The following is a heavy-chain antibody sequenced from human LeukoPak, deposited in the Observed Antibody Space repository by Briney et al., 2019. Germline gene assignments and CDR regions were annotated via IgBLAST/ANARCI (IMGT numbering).Heavy chain of an antibody. Sequence: PGGSLRLSRAASGFTFSSYSMNWVRQAPGKGLEWVSSISSSSSYIYYADSVKGRFTISRDNAKNSLYLQMNSLRAEDTAVYYCARVNSYYYGMDVWGQGTTVTVSS. CDR1: GFTFSSYS. J-gene: IGHJ6*02. V-gene: IGHV3-21*01. CDR3: ARVNSYYYGMDV. CDR2: ISSSSSYI.